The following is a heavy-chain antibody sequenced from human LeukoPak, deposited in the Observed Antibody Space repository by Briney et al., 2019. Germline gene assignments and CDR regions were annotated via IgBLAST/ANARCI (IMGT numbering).Heavy chain of an antibody. J-gene: IGHJ5*02. CDR2: IYYSGST. CDR3: ARQPRVLRFLEWLLYSWFDP. CDR1: GGSISSSSYY. D-gene: IGHD3-3*01. V-gene: IGHV4-39*01. Sequence: SETLSLTCTVSGGSISSSSYYWGWIRQPPGKGLEWIGSIYYSGSTYYNPSLKSRVTIPVDTSKNQFSLKLSSVTAADTAVYYCARQPRVLRFLEWLLYSWFDPWGRGTLVTVSS.